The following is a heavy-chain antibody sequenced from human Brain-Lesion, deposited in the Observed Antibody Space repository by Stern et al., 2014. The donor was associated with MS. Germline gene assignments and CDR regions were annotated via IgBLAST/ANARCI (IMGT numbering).Heavy chain of an antibody. V-gene: IGHV4-39*01. CDR2: IYSSGST. Sequence: QLQLQESGPGLVKPSETLSLTCTVSGGSINTNNYYWGWIRQPPGKGLEWIGNIYSSGSTFYSPSLKSRVTMSVDTSKNQFSLNRSSVTAADTAVYYCARTGDDFGDYSLSYWGQGTLVTVSS. J-gene: IGHJ4*02. CDR3: ARTGDDFGDYSLSY. CDR1: GGSINTNNYY. D-gene: IGHD4-17*01.